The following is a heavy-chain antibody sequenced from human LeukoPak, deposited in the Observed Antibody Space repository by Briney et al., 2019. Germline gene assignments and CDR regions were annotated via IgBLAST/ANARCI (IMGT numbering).Heavy chain of an antibody. CDR3: ARLPQGVNWFDP. J-gene: IGHJ5*02. CDR2: IYSSGST. CDR1: GDSIITYY. V-gene: IGHV4-59*01. Sequence: SETLSLTCTVSGDSIITYYWSWIRQPPGKGLEWIGYIYSSGSTKYNPTLNSRVAIFIDTSKNQFSLRLNSVTAADTAVYYCARLPQGVNWFDPWGQGTLVSVSS.